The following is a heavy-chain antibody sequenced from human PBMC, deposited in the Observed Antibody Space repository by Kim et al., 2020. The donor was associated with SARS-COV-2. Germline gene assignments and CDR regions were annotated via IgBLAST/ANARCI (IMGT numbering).Heavy chain of an antibody. Sequence: KDRFTISRDNAKNSLYLQMNSLRAEDTAVYYCARVRRITIFGVVIFDAFDIWGQGTMVTVSS. CDR3: ARVRRITIFGVVIFDAFDI. D-gene: IGHD3-3*01. V-gene: IGHV3-11*01. J-gene: IGHJ3*02.